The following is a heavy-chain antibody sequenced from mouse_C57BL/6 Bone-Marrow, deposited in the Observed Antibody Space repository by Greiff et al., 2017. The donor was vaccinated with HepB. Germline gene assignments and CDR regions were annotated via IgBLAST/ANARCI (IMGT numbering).Heavy chain of an antibody. J-gene: IGHJ2*01. V-gene: IGHV1-42*01. CDR3: ANYGSSFRGAFDY. CDR1: GYSFTGYY. Sequence: VQLQQSGPELVKPGASVKISCKASGYSFTGYYMNWVKQSPEKSLEWIGEINPSTGGTTYNQKFKAKAPLTVDKSSSTAYMQLKSLTSEDSAVYYCANYGSSFRGAFDYWGQGTTLTVSS. CDR2: INPSTGGT. D-gene: IGHD1-1*01.